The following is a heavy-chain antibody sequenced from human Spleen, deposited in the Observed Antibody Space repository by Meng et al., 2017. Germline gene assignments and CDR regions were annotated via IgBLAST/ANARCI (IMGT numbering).Heavy chain of an antibody. D-gene: IGHD3-10*01. CDR1: DYTLTGYA. V-gene: IGHV1-18*01. Sequence: HVQMLQSGAEVQQHGAPLKGPGKASDYTLTGYAVCWVRQAPGQGLEWMAWLGAHPGDTSHAPKFLGRVTVTADTATATAYMELRSLTFDDTAVYYCARGTPGRSYCDYWGLGTLVTVSS. J-gene: IGHJ4*02. CDR3: ARGTPGRSYCDY. CDR2: LGAHPGDT.